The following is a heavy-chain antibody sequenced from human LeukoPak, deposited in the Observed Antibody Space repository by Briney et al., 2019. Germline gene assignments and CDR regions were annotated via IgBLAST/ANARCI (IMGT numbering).Heavy chain of an antibody. Sequence: ASVKVSCKASGGTFSSYAISWVRQAPGHGLELMGGIIPIFGTANYAQKFQGRVTITTDESTSTAYMELSSLRSEDTAVYYCARSHRRPRFDPWGQGTLVTVSS. CDR3: ARSHRRPRFDP. V-gene: IGHV1-69*05. CDR2: IIPIFGTA. CDR1: GGTFSSYA. J-gene: IGHJ5*02.